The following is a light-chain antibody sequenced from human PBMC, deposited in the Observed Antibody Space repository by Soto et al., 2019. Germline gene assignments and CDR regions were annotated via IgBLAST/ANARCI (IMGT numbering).Light chain of an antibody. CDR1: QSISSW. CDR3: QQYNDNWT. Sequence: DIQITQSPSTLSASVGDRVTITCRASQSISSWLAWYQQIPGKAPKLLIYKASTLQSGVPSRFSGSGSGTEFTLAISSLQPDDFATYYCQQYNDNWTFGQGTNVDIK. V-gene: IGKV1-5*03. CDR2: KAS. J-gene: IGKJ1*01.